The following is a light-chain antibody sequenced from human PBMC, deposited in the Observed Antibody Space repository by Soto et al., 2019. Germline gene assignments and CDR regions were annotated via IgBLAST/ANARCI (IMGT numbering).Light chain of an antibody. CDR2: DAS. V-gene: IGKV1-5*01. CDR1: QSISSW. CDR3: QQYNSYPYT. J-gene: IGKJ2*01. Sequence: GDRVTITCRASQSISSWLAWYQQKPGKAPKLLIYDASSLESGVPSRFSGSGSGTEFTLTISSLQFDDFATYYCQQYNSYPYTFGQGTKLEIK.